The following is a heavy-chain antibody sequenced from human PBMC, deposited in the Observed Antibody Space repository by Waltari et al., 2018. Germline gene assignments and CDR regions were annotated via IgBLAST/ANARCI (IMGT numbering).Heavy chain of an antibody. V-gene: IGHV4-59*01. CDR3: ARAAWELKNGMDV. Sequence: QVQLQESGPGLVKPSETLSLTCTVSGGPISRYSWSWTRQPPGKGLEWIGYIYYSGSTNYNPSLKSRVTISVDTSKNQFSLKLSSVTAADTAVYYCARAAWELKNGMDVWGQGTTVTVSS. CDR1: GGPISRYS. CDR2: IYYSGST. J-gene: IGHJ6*02. D-gene: IGHD1-26*01.